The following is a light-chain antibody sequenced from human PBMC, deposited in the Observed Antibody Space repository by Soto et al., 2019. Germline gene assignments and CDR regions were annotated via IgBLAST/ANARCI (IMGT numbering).Light chain of an antibody. CDR1: QSVNNNY. CDR3: QQYDTSLPYT. Sequence: EIVLTQSPGTLSLSPGDRATLSCEASQSVNNNYLAWYQYKPGQAPRLLIYGASSRATGIPDRFSGSGSGTDFTLTIRRLEPEDFAVYYCQQYDTSLPYTFGGGTKVDIK. V-gene: IGKV3-20*01. J-gene: IGKJ4*01. CDR2: GAS.